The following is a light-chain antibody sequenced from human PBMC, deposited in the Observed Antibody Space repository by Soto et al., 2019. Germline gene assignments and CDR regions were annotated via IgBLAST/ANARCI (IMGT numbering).Light chain of an antibody. V-gene: IGKV1-5*01. J-gene: IGKJ1*01. CDR1: QNVERW. Sequence: DIQMTQSPSTVSASVGDRVRLTCRASQNVERWLAWYQQKPGKAPKLLIHDATSLESGVPSRFSGSGSGTEFTLTISSLQPDDFATYYCQQYSSYWTFAQGTKVDIK. CDR2: DAT. CDR3: QQYSSYWT.